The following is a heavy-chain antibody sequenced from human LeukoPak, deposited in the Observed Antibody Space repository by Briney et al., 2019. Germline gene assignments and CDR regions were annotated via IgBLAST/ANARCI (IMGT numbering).Heavy chain of an antibody. CDR1: GDSVSAYSAG. CDR2: TYYRSKWYI. Sequence: SQTLSLTCAISGDSVSAYSAGWNWIRQSPSRGLEWLGRTYYRSKWYIDYAVSVKSRISINPDTSKNQFSLKLSSVTAADTAVYYCARLSGDPWYWGQGTLVTVSS. CDR3: ARLSGDPWY. D-gene: IGHD2-21*02. J-gene: IGHJ4*02. V-gene: IGHV6-1*01.